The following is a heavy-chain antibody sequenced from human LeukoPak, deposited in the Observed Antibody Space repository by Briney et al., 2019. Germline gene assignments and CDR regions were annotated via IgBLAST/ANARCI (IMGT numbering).Heavy chain of an antibody. V-gene: IGHV3-7*01. CDR3: ARDPGRWLQFSHFDY. CDR2: IKQDGSEK. CDR1: GFTFSSYW. J-gene: IGHJ4*02. D-gene: IGHD5-24*01. Sequence: GGSLRLSCAASGFTFSSYWMSWVRQAPGKGLEWVANIKQDGSEKYYVDSVKGRFTISRDNAKNSLYLQMNRLRAEDTAVYYCARDPGRWLQFSHFDYWGQGTLVTVSS.